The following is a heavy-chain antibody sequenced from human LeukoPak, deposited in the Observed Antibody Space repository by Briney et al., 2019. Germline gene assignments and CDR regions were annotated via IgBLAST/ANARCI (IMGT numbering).Heavy chain of an antibody. V-gene: IGHV1-46*01. Sequence: GASVKVSCKATGYTSRSYYMHWVRQAPGQGHEWMGIINPSGGSTSYAQECQGRVTMTRDTSTSTVYMELSSLRSDDTAVYYCARSSVPAVLGPLDYWGQGTLVTVSS. D-gene: IGHD2-8*01. CDR2: INPSGGST. J-gene: IGHJ4*02. CDR1: GYTSRSYY. CDR3: ARSSVPAVLGPLDY.